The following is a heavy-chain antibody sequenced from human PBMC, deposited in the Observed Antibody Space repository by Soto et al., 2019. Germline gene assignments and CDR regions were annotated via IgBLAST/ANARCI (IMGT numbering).Heavy chain of an antibody. CDR1: GGTFTSFP. CDR2: IIPIFETT. D-gene: IGHD3-10*01. CDR3: ARESGDYGRPYFDY. V-gene: IGHV1-69*01. J-gene: IGHJ4*02. Sequence: VQLVQSGAEVKKPGSSVKVSCKASGGTFTSFPFSWVRQAPGQGLEWMGGIIPIFETTNYAQKFRGRLTITADESTTMAYMELTSLTSEDTAVYFCARESGDYGRPYFDYWGQGTLVTVSS.